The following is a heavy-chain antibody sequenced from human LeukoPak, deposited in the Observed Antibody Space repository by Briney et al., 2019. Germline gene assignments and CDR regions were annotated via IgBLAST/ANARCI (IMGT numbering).Heavy chain of an antibody. CDR2: VNPNTGGT. CDR1: GYTFTAYY. Sequence: ASVNVSFTASGYTFTAYYIHWMRQAPGQGREGMGWVNPNTGGTYYAQKFQDRVTMTREASITTAYMELSGLTSDDTAVYYCGRDLVSRQEVDQPWGQGTLVTVSS. D-gene: IGHD6-13*01. CDR3: GRDLVSRQEVDQP. J-gene: IGHJ5*02. V-gene: IGHV1-2*02.